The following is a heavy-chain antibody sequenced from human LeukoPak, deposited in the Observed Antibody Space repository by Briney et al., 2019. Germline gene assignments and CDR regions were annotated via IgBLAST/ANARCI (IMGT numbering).Heavy chain of an antibody. D-gene: IGHD2-2*01. J-gene: IGHJ4*02. CDR2: ITGSGGST. CDR3: AKEGTIVVVPATIASTLTGGY. V-gene: IGHV3-23*01. Sequence: PGGSLRLSCAASGFTFSNAWMSWVRQAPGKGLEWVSAITGSGGSTYYADSVKGRFTISRDNSKNTLYLQMNSLRAEDTAVYYCAKEGTIVVVPATIASTLTGGYWGQGTLVTVSS. CDR1: GFTFSNAW.